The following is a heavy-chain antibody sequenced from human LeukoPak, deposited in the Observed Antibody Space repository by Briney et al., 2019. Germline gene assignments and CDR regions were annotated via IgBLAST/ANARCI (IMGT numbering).Heavy chain of an antibody. CDR1: GFTFSSYA. J-gene: IGHJ3*02. V-gene: IGHV3-23*01. CDR3: XXGXXXXXSXVAFDI. Sequence: PGGSLRLSCAASGFTFSSYAMSWVRQAPGKGLEWVSAISGSGGSTYYADSVKGRFTISRDNSKNTLYLQMNSLRAEDTAVYYCXXGXXXXXSXVAFDIWGQGTMVTVSS. CDR2: ISGSGGST. D-gene: IGHD3-10*01.